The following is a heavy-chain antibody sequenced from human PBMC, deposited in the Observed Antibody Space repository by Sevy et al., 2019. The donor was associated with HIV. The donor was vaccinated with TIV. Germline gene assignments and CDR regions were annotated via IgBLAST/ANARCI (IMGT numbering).Heavy chain of an antibody. CDR3: ARESGSDWYLDL. D-gene: IGHD1-26*01. V-gene: IGHV3-33*01. Sequence: GGSLRLSCAASGFSFSSFGIHWVPQAPGKGLEWVAAIFSDGSTKYYGDSVKGRFAISRDNSKNTAYLQMNSLRAEDTAVYSCARESGSDWYLDLWGRGTLVTVSS. CDR2: IFSDGSTK. CDR1: GFSFSSFG. J-gene: IGHJ2*01.